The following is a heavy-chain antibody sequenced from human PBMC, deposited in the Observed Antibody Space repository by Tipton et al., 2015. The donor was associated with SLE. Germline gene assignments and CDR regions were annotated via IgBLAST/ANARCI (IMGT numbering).Heavy chain of an antibody. CDR2: IHYTGTP. CDR1: GDSISSKTYY. D-gene: IGHD1-1*01. J-gene: IGHJ5*02. V-gene: IGHV4-39*07. CDR3: ARDLNWDDVGNWFDP. Sequence: LRLSCSVSGDSISSKTYYWGWIRQSPGKGLEWLGYIHYTGTPYYKPSLKSRIAMSVDTSSNQLSLRLTFLTPADTAVYYCARDLNWDDVGNWFDPWGQGTLVTVSS.